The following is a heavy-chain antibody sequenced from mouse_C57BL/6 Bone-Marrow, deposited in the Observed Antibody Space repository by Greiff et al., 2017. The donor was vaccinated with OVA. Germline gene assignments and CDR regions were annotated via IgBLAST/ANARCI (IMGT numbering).Heavy chain of an antibody. CDR3: ARTYYGNYLYYFDY. Sequence: EVKVVESGPELVKPGDSVKISCKASGYSFTGYFMNWVMQSHGKSLEWIGRINPYNGDTFYNQKFKGKATLTVDKSSSTAHMELRSLTSEDSAVYYCARTYYGNYLYYFDYWGQGTTLTVSS. CDR2: INPYNGDT. J-gene: IGHJ2*01. CDR1: GYSFTGYF. D-gene: IGHD2-1*01. V-gene: IGHV1-20*01.